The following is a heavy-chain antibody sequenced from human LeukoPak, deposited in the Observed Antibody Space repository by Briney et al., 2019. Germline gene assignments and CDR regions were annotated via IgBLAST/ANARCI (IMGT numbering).Heavy chain of an antibody. J-gene: IGHJ4*02. CDR3: ARSYSCSLDY. CDR1: GGSISSYY. V-gene: IGHV4-59*01. Sequence: SETLSLTCTVSGGSISSYYWSWIRQPPGKGLEWIGYIYYSGSTNYNPSLKSRVTISVDTSKNQFSLKLSSVTAADTAVYYCARSYSCSLDYWGQGTLVTVSS. D-gene: IGHD6-6*01. CDR2: IYYSGST.